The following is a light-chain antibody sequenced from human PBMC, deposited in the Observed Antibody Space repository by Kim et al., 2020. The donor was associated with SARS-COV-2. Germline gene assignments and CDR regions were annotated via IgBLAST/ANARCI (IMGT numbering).Light chain of an antibody. V-gene: IGKV3-20*01. CDR1: QSISSSY. J-gene: IGKJ1*01. CDR3: QQYTGSPPT. Sequence: SPGERATLSCRASQSISSSYLAWYQQKPGQAPRLLIYGASTRATGIPDRFSGSGSGTDFTLTITRLEPEDFALYYCQQYTGSPPTFGQGTKVDIK. CDR2: GAS.